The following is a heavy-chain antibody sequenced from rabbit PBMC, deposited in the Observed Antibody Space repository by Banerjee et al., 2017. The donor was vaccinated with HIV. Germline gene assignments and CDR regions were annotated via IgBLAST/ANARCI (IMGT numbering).Heavy chain of an antibody. CDR1: GIDFSNYYY. CDR2: IGAGSSGNT. CDR3: ARDGAGAAGYGYADFNL. J-gene: IGHJ4*01. Sequence: QSLEESGGGLVKPGGTLTLTCTASGIDFSNYYYVCWVRQAPGKGLEWIACIGAGSSGNTYYASWAKGQFTISKTSSTTVTLQMTSLTAADTATYFCARDGAGAAGYGYADFNLWGPGTLVTVS. V-gene: IGHV1S40*01. D-gene: IGHD6-1*01.